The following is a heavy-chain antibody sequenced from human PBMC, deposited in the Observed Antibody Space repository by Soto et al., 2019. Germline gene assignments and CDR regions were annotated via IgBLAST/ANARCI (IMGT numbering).Heavy chain of an antibody. CDR1: GFTSSSYE. V-gene: IGHV3-48*03. CDR2: ISSSGSTM. Sequence: GSLRLSCAASGFTSSSYEMNWVRQAPGKGLEWVSYISSSGSTMYYADSVKGRFTISRDNAKNSLYLQMNSLRAEDTAVYYCARTSSWYPYYFDYWGQGTLVTVSS. CDR3: ARTSSWYPYYFDY. J-gene: IGHJ4*02. D-gene: IGHD6-13*01.